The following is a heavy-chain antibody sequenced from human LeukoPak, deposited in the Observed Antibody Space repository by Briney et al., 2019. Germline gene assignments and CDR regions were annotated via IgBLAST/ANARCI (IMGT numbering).Heavy chain of an antibody. CDR3: ARGRDGGSFVY. Sequence: SQTLSLTWIVSGPSISSRRHYWDWTRQPPGNGLEWFGRLFYRGSTHHNPSLKSRVTISVDTSKNQFSLKLSSVTAADTAVYYCARGRDGGSFVYWGQGTLVSVSS. CDR2: LFYRGST. V-gene: IGHV4-39*07. CDR1: GPSISSRRHY. J-gene: IGHJ4*02.